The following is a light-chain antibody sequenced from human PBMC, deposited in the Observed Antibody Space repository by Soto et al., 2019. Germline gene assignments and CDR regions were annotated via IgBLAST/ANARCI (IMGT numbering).Light chain of an antibody. V-gene: IGKV3-15*01. Sequence: SLSPGERLTLSCRASQSVGNNLAWHQQKPGQAPRLLIYGASTRATGFPARFSGSGSGTEFTLTISSLQSEDFAVYYCQQYNVWPITFGQGTRLEIK. J-gene: IGKJ5*01. CDR1: QSVGNN. CDR3: QQYNVWPIT. CDR2: GAS.